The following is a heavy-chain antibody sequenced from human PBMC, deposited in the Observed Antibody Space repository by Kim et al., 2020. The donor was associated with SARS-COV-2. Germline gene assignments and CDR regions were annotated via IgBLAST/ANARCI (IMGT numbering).Heavy chain of an antibody. CDR2: ST. V-gene: IGHV4-31*02. D-gene: IGHD3-16*01. Sequence: STYYNPSLKSRVTISVDTSKNQFSLKLSSVTAADTAGYYCAREGGKGVGPWGHGTLVTVSS. CDR3: AREGGKGVGP. J-gene: IGHJ5*02.